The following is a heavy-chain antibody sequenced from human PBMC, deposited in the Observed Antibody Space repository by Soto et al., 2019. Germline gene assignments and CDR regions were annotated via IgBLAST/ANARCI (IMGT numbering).Heavy chain of an antibody. Sequence: KASETLSLTCSVSGDSISNLDYFWAWIRQPPGQALEYIGYIYKSATTYYNPSFESRVAISVDTSKSQFSLNVTSVTAADTAVYFCARGRYCLTGRCFPNWFDSWGQGALVTVPQ. V-gene: IGHV4-30-4*01. CDR1: GDSISNLDYF. CDR3: ARGRYCLTGRCFPNWFDS. CDR2: IYKSATT. D-gene: IGHD7-27*01. J-gene: IGHJ5*01.